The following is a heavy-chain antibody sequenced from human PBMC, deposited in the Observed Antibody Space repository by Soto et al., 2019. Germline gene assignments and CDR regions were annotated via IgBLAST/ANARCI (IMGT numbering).Heavy chain of an antibody. CDR2: ISGTSDSI. CDR3: ARVSVVTAAGTSDY. V-gene: IGHV3-11*06. J-gene: IGHJ4*02. CDR1: GFTFSDYY. Sequence: QVQLVESGGGLVRPGGSLRLSCAASGFTFSDYYMTWIRQVPGKGLEWVAYISGTSDSIPYADSVKGRFTISRDNAKNSLYLQRNCLRAEDTAVYYCARVSVVTAAGTSDYWGQGTLVTVSS. D-gene: IGHD6-13*01.